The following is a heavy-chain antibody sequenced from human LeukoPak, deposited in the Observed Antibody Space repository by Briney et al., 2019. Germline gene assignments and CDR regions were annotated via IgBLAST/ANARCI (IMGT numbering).Heavy chain of an antibody. CDR2: FDPEDGET. V-gene: IGHV1-24*01. CDR3: ATGGMATINYYGMDV. CDR1: GYTLTELS. D-gene: IGHD5-12*01. Sequence: ASVKVSCKVSGYTLTELSMHWVRQAPGKGLEWMGGFDPEDGETIYAQKFQGRVTMAEDTSTDTAYMELSSLRSEDTAVYYCATGGMATINYYGMDVWGQGTTVTVSS. J-gene: IGHJ6*02.